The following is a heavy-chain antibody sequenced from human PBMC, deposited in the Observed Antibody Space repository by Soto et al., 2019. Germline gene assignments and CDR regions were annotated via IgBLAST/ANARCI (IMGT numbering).Heavy chain of an antibody. V-gene: IGHV4-39*07. Sequence: SETLSLTCTVSGGSISSSSYYWSWIRQPPGKGLEWIGEINHSGSTNYNPSLKSRVTISVDTSKNQFSLKLSSVTAADTAVYYCASLKIVGGLMKYYYYGMDVWGQGTTVTVSS. CDR3: ASLKIVGGLMKYYYYGMDV. J-gene: IGHJ6*02. D-gene: IGHD1-26*01. CDR2: INHSGST. CDR1: GGSISSSSYY.